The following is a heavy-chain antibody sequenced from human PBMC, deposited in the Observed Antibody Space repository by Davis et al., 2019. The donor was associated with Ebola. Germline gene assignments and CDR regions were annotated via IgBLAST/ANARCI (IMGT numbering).Heavy chain of an antibody. CDR3: ANLPGDSPRDF. V-gene: IGHV3-7*01. D-gene: IGHD7-27*01. J-gene: IGHJ4*02. Sequence: GESLKISCAASGFTFSSYWMSWVRQAPGKGLEWVANIKQDGSENYYVDSVKGRFTISRDNSKNTLYLQLSSLRADDTAVYYCANLPGDSPRDFWGQGTLVTVSS. CDR2: IKQDGSEN. CDR1: GFTFSSYW.